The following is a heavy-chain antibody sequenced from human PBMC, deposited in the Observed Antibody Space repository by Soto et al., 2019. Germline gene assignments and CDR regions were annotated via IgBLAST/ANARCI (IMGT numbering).Heavy chain of an antibody. J-gene: IGHJ4*02. V-gene: IGHV3-53*01. CDR2: IYGDGNT. CDR3: ARDASGPFDY. CDR1: RLTPSRR. D-gene: IGHD6-25*01. Sequence: GGFLRLACAATRLTPSRRTNLLGQAPGRGREGVSFIYGDGNTYYTDSVKGRFTISRDISKNTLYLQMDSLRVEDTAVYFCARDASGPFDYWGQGTPVTVSS.